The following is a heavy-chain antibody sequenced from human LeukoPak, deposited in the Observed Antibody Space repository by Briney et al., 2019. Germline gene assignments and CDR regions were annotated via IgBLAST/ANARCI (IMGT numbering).Heavy chain of an antibody. CDR1: GFTFSSYS. D-gene: IGHD6-13*01. V-gene: IGHV3-48*01. CDR3: ARGYNSSFDYYYYMDV. CDR2: ISSSSSTI. Sequence: PGGSLRLSCAASGFTFSSYSMNWVRQAPGKGLEWVSYISSSSSTIYYADSVKGRFTISRDNATNSLYLQMNSLRAEDTAVYYCARGYNSSFDYYYYMDVWGKGTTVTVSS. J-gene: IGHJ6*03.